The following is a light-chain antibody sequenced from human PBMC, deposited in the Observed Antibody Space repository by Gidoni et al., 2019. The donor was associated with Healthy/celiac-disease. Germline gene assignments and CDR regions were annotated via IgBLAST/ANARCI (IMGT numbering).Light chain of an antibody. Sequence: DIQLTQSPSFLSASVGARVTITCRASQGISSYLAWYQQKPGKAPKLLIYAASTLQSGVPSRSSGSGSGTEFTLTISSLQPEDFATYYCQQLNSYPQVTFGPGTKVDIK. V-gene: IGKV1-9*01. J-gene: IGKJ3*01. CDR1: QGISSY. CDR3: QQLNSYPQVT. CDR2: AAS.